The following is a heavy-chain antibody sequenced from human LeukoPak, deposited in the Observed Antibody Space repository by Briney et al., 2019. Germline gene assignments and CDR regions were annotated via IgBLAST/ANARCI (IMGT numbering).Heavy chain of an antibody. D-gene: IGHD5-12*01. J-gene: IGHJ5*02. CDR2: INHSGST. CDR1: GGSFSGYY. CDR3: ARGPPGGVATTNPSNWFDP. Sequence: SETLSLTCAVYGGSFSGYYWSWIRQPPGKGLEWIGEINHSGSTNYNPSLKSRVTISVDTSKNQFSLKLSSVTAADTAVYYCARGPPGGVATTNPSNWFDPWGQGTLVTVSS. V-gene: IGHV4-34*01.